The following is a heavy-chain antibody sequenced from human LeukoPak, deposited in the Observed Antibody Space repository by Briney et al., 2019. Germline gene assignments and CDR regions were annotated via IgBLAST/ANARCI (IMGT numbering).Heavy chain of an antibody. CDR3: ARDGSYSSSWYPWFDP. J-gene: IGHJ5*02. CDR1: GFTFSDYY. CDR2: ISSSGSTI. D-gene: IGHD6-13*01. V-gene: IGHV3-11*01. Sequence: PGGSLGLSCAASGFTFSDYYMSWIRQAPGKGLEWVSYISSSGSTIYYADSVKGRFTISRDNAKNSLYLQMNSLRAEDTAVYYCARDGSYSSSWYPWFDPWGQGTLVTVSS.